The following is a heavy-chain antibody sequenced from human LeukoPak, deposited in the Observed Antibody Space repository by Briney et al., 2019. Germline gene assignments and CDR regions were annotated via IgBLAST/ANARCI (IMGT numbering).Heavy chain of an antibody. CDR2: IYYSGST. V-gene: IGHV4-39*01. CDR3: ARLLWDSSAFDI. J-gene: IGHJ3*02. D-gene: IGHD3-22*01. Sequence: SETLSLTCTVSGGSISSSSYYWGWIRQPPGKGLEWIGSIYYSGSTYYNPSLKSRVTTSVDTSKNQFSLKLSSVTAADTAVYYCARLLWDSSAFDIWGQGKMVTVSS. CDR1: GGSISSSSYY.